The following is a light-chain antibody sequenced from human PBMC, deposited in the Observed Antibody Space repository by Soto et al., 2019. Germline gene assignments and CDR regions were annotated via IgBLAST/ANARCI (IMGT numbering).Light chain of an antibody. CDR1: QSVSSY. CDR3: QQRSNWPPMYT. V-gene: IGKV3-11*01. Sequence: EIVLTQSPATLSLSPGERATLSCRASQSVSSYLAWYQQKPGQAPRLLIYAASNRATGIPARFSGSGSGTDVTLSISSLEPEDFAVYYCQQRSNWPPMYTFGQGTKLEIK. J-gene: IGKJ2*01. CDR2: AAS.